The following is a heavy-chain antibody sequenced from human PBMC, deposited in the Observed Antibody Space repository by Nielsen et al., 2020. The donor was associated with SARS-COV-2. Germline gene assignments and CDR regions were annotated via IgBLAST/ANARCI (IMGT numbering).Heavy chain of an antibody. D-gene: IGHD1-14*01. Sequence: GESLKISCTVSGFTFGTYTISWVLQPPGKGLQWVAGILGSGAATFYADSVKGRFTVSRDNSMNTVYLEMSRLRSEDTALYFCAKDRIPDGLWEIDYWGQGTRVTVSS. J-gene: IGHJ4*02. CDR1: GFTFGTYT. CDR2: ILGSGAAT. V-gene: IGHV3-23*01. CDR3: AKDRIPDGLWEIDY.